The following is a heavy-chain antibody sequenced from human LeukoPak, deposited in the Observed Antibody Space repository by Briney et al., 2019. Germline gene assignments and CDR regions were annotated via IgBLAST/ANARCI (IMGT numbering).Heavy chain of an antibody. J-gene: IGHJ6*02. V-gene: IGHV3-66*01. CDR2: IYSGGST. D-gene: IGHD4-11*01. CDR1: GFIVSSYY. CDR3: ARSYSNHLFGMDV. Sequence: GGSLRLSCVASGFIVSSYYMTWVRQAPGKGLEWVSVIYSGGSTYYADSVKGRVAISRDSSKNTVFLQMSSVRAEDTAVYYCARSYSNHLFGMDVWGQGTTVTVTS.